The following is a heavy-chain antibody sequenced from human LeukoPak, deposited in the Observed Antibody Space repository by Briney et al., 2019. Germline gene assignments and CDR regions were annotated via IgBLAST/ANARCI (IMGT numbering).Heavy chain of an antibody. CDR1: GFTFSSYE. J-gene: IGHJ6*03. CDR2: ISSSGSTI. V-gene: IGHV3-48*03. CDR3: ARGPDLLERRSWSLGFGYYMDV. D-gene: IGHD1-1*01. Sequence: PGGSLRLSCAASGFTFSSYEMNWVRQAPGKGLEWVSYISSSGSTIYYADSVKGRFTISRDNAKNSLYLQMNSLRAEDTAVYYCARGPDLLERRSWSLGFGYYMDVWGKGTTVTISS.